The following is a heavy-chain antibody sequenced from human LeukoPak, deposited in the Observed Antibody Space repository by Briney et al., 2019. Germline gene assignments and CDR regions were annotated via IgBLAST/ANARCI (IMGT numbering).Heavy chain of an antibody. V-gene: IGHV3-66*01. D-gene: IGHD1-14*01. Sequence: GGSLRLSCAASGFTVSSNYMSWVRQAPGKGLEWVSVIYSGGSTYYADSVKGRFTISRDNSKNTLYLQMNSLRAEDTAVYYCARARDRVKYYFDYWGQGTLVTVSS. CDR2: IYSGGST. CDR3: ARARDRVKYYFDY. J-gene: IGHJ4*02. CDR1: GFTVSSNY.